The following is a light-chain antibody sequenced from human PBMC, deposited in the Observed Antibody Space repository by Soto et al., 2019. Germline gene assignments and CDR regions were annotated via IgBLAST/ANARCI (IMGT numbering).Light chain of an antibody. CDR1: SGHSSYV. CDR2: LNSDGSH. Sequence: QSVLTQSPSASASLGASVKLTCTLSSGHSSYVIAWHQQQPQKGPRYLMNLNSDGSHSKGDGIPDRFSGSSSGAERYLTISSLQSEDEADYYCQTWATGIVFGGGTKVTVL. CDR3: QTWATGIV. V-gene: IGLV4-69*01. J-gene: IGLJ2*01.